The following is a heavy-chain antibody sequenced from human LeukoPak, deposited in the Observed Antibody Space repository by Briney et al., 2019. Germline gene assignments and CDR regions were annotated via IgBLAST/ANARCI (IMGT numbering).Heavy chain of an antibody. CDR2: INPKNGVT. D-gene: IGHD3-22*01. CDR3: ARGGGSSGYPDY. J-gene: IGHJ4*02. CDR1: GYTFTDHY. V-gene: IGHV1-2*02. Sequence: GASVKVSCEASGYTFTDHYMHWVRQAPGQGLEWMGWINPKNGVTNYAQKFRGRVTVTTDTSITTVYMDLTRLTSDDTAFYYCARGGGSSGYPDYWGQGTLVTVSS.